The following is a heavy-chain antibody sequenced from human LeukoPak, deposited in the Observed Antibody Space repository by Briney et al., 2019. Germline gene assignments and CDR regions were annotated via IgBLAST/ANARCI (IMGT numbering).Heavy chain of an antibody. V-gene: IGHV7-4-1*02. D-gene: IGHD6-13*01. CDR3: ARGSVASAVSY. Sequence: ASVKVSCKASGYTFTAYYIHWVRQAPGQGLEWMGWINTNTGNPTYAQGFTGRFVFSLDTSVSTAYLQISSLKAEDTAVYYCARGSVASAVSYWGQGTLVTVSS. CDR1: GYTFTAYY. J-gene: IGHJ4*02. CDR2: INTNTGNP.